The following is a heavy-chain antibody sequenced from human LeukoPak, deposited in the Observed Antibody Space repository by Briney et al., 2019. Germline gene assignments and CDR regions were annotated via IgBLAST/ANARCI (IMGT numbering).Heavy chain of an antibody. CDR1: GGSISSYY. CDR3: ARDHDWNYLGDAFDI. Sequence: PSETLSLTCTVSGGSISSYYWSWIRQPAGKGLEWIGRIYTSGSTNYNPSLKSRVTMSVDTSKNQFSLKLSSVTAADTAVYYCARDHDWNYLGDAFDIWGQGTMVTVSS. CDR2: IYTSGST. D-gene: IGHD1-7*01. J-gene: IGHJ3*02. V-gene: IGHV4-4*07.